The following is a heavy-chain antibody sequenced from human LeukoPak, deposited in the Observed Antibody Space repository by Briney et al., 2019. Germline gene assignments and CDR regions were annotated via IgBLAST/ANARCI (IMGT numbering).Heavy chain of an antibody. Sequence: PSETLSLTCTVSGGSISSGSYYWSWIRQPAGKGLEWIGRIYTSGSTNYNPSLKSRVTISVDTSKNQFSLKLSSVTAADTAVYYCARDSGYSSSWYVLDYWGQGTLVTVSS. D-gene: IGHD6-13*01. CDR1: GGSISSGSYY. V-gene: IGHV4-61*02. J-gene: IGHJ4*02. CDR2: IYTSGST. CDR3: ARDSGYSSSWYVLDY.